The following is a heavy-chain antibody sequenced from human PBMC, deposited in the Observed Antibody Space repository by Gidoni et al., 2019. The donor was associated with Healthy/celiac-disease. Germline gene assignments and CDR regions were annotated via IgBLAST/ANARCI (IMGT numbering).Heavy chain of an antibody. J-gene: IGHJ4*02. CDR1: GFTFRDYY. CDR3: ARDQAYYDSSGYYPDY. CDR2: ISSSGSTI. V-gene: IGHV3-11*01. D-gene: IGHD3-22*01. Sequence: QVQLVESGGGLVKPGGSLSLSCAASGFTFRDYYMSWIRQAPGKGLGWVSYISSSGSTIYYADSVKGRFTISRDNAKNSLYLQMNSLRAEDTAVYYCARDQAYYDSSGYYPDYWGQGTLVTVSS.